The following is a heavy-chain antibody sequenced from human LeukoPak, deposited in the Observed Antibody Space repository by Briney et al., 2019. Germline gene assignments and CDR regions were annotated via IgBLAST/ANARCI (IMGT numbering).Heavy chain of an antibody. CDR1: GGSISSYY. V-gene: IGHV4-59*01. D-gene: IGHD6-13*01. CDR2: IYHSGST. CDR3: ARGGDTSSWYAWFDP. Sequence: SETLSLTCTVSGGSISSYYWSWIRQPPGKGLEWIGYIYHSGSTKYNPSLKSRVTISIDTSKHQFSLKLSSVTAADTAMYYCARGGDTSSWYAWFDPWGQGTLVAVSS. J-gene: IGHJ5*02.